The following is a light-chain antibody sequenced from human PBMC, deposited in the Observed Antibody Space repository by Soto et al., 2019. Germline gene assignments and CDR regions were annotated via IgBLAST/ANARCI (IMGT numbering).Light chain of an antibody. CDR3: AAWDDSLSGVV. CDR2: RNN. CDR1: SSNIGSNY. J-gene: IGLJ2*01. Sequence: QSVLTQPPSASGTPGQRVTISCSGSSSNIGSNYVYWYQQLPGTAPKLLIYRNNQRPSGVPDRFSGSKSDTSDSLAISGLRSEDEADYYCAAWDDSLSGVVFGGRTKLTVL. V-gene: IGLV1-47*01.